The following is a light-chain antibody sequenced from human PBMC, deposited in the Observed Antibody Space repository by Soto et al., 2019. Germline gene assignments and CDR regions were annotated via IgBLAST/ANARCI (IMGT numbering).Light chain of an antibody. CDR3: QQRTDRPPWT. V-gene: IGKV3-15*01. J-gene: IGKJ1*01. CDR1: QSVSSK. Sequence: EIVMTQSPATLSVSPGERATLSCRASQSVSSKLAWYQQKPGRAPRLLIYGASTRATGIPARFSGSGSGTEFTLTISSLQSEDFAVYYCQQRTDRPPWTFGQGTKVESK. CDR2: GAS.